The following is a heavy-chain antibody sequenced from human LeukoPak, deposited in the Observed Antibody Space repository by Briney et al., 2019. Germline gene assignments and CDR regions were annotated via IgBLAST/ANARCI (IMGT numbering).Heavy chain of an antibody. CDR2: ISYDGSNK. Sequence: PGGSLRLSCAASGFTFSSYAMHWVRQAPGKGLEWVAVISYDGSNKYYADSVKGRFTISRDNSKNTLYLQMNSLRAEDTAVYYCARRTSYGDLDYWGQGTLVTVSS. J-gene: IGHJ4*02. CDR3: ARRTSYGDLDY. V-gene: IGHV3-30-3*01. D-gene: IGHD4-17*01. CDR1: GFTFSSYA.